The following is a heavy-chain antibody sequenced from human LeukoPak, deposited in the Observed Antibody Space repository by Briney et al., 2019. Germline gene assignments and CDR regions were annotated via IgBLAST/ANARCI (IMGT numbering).Heavy chain of an antibody. Sequence: SETLSLTCSVSGGSISSSRYYWAWIRQPPGKGLEWLGSIFYSGSTYYNPSLKSRVTISVDTSKNQFTLKLKSVTAADTAVYYCARFVERWLQYGDYWGQGTLVSVSS. CDR3: ARFVERWLQYGDY. CDR2: IFYSGST. J-gene: IGHJ4*02. CDR1: GGSISSSRYY. D-gene: IGHD5-24*01. V-gene: IGHV4-39*01.